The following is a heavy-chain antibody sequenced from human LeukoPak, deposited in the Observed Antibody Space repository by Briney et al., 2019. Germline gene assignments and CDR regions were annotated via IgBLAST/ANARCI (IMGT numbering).Heavy chain of an antibody. D-gene: IGHD4-17*01. J-gene: IGHJ5*02. V-gene: IGHV6-1*01. CDR3: ARDGGDYKWFDP. CDR2: TSYRSKWST. CDR1: GDSVSSNSAA. Sequence: SQTLSLTCAISGDSVSSNSAAWNWIRQSPSRGLEWLGRTSYRSKWSTDYAVSVKSRITINPDTSKNQFSLQLKSVTPEDTAVYYCARDGGDYKWFDPWGQGTLVTVSS.